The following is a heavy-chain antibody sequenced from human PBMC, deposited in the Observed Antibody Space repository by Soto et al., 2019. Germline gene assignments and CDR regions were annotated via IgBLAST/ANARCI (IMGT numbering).Heavy chain of an antibody. D-gene: IGHD3-22*01. CDR1: GYTFTNYG. V-gene: IGHV1-18*01. CDR3: ARGPTFYYDINGLGALDV. CDR2: IGGYNGNT. Sequence: ASVKVSCKASGYTFTNYGVSWVRQAPGQGLEWMGWIGGYNGNTNYAQKLQGRVTMTTDTSTNTSYMELRSLRSDDTAVYYCARGPTFYYDINGLGALDVWVQGTMVIVSS. J-gene: IGHJ3*01.